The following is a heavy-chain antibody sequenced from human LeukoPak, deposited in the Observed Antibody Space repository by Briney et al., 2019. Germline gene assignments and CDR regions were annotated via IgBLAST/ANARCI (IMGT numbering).Heavy chain of an antibody. CDR2: INHSGNT. D-gene: IGHD2-2*02. Sequence: PSETLSLTCAVYGGSFSGYYWSWIRQPPGKGLKWIGEINHSGNTNYNPSLKSRVTISVDTSKNQFFLKLSSVTAADTAVYYCARGPPRSSTSCYINYWGQGTLVTVSS. CDR3: ARGPPRSSTSCYINY. CDR1: GGSFSGYY. V-gene: IGHV4-34*01. J-gene: IGHJ4*02.